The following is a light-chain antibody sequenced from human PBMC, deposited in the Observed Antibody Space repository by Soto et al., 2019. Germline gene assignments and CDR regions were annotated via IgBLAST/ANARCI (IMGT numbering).Light chain of an antibody. Sequence: QSAPTQPPSASGSPGQSVTISCTGTSSDVGGYKYVSWYQQLPGKAPKLMIYEVTKRPSGVPDRFSGSSSGADRYLIISSLQSEDEADYYCQTWGTGFQFFGGGTKLTVL. CDR2: EVT. J-gene: IGLJ2*01. CDR3: QTWGTGFQF. CDR1: SSDVGGYKY. V-gene: IGLV2-8*01.